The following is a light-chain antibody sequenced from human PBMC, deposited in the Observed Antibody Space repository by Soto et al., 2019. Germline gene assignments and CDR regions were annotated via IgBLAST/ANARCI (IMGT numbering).Light chain of an antibody. CDR1: NIGSKR. J-gene: IGLJ1*01. V-gene: IGLV3-21*04. Sequence: SYELTQTPSVSVAPGQTARITCGENNIGSKRVHWYQQKPGQAPLLVIYYDSDRPSGIPERFSGSNSGNTATLTISRVEAGDEADYYCQVWDSSTDQNVFGTGTKLTVL. CDR2: YDS. CDR3: QVWDSSTDQNV.